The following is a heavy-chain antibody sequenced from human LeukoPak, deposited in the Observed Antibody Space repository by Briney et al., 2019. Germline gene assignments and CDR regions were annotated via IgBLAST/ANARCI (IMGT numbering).Heavy chain of an antibody. CDR2: ITPSGST. Sequence: PSETLCLTCVVYGGSFSGYFWSWIRQPPGKGLEWIGEITPSGSTNYNPSLKSRVSISIDTSKKKRSLRLTSVTAADSAVYYCASSFYYDSRDYWGQGTLVTVSS. V-gene: IGHV4-34*01. J-gene: IGHJ4*02. CDR3: ASSFYYDSRDY. CDR1: GGSFSGYF. D-gene: IGHD3-22*01.